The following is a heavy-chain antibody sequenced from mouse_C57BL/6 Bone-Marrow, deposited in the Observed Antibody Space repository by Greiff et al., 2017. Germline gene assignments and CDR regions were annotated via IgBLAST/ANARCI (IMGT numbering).Heavy chain of an antibody. V-gene: IGHV14-4*01. CDR2: IDPENGDT. CDR3: TGVYYAMDY. Sequence: EVQLQQSGAELVRPGASVKLSCTASGFNIKDDYMHWLKQRPEQGLEWIGWIDPENGDTEYASKFQGKATITADTSSNTAYLQLSSLTSEDTAVYYCTGVYYAMDYGGQGTSVTVSA. CDR1: GFNIKDDY. J-gene: IGHJ4*01.